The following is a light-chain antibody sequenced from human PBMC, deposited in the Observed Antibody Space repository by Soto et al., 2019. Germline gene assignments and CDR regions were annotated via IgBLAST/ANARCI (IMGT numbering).Light chain of an antibody. CDR2: GAS. V-gene: IGKV3-15*01. J-gene: IGKJ4*01. CDR3: QQYIRWPLT. Sequence: EIVMTQSPATLSVSPGERATLSCRASQSVSSNLAWYQQKPGQAPSLLIYGASTRATGTPARFSGSGSGTEFTLTISSLQSEDFAVYYCQQYIRWPLTFGGATKVDVK. CDR1: QSVSSN.